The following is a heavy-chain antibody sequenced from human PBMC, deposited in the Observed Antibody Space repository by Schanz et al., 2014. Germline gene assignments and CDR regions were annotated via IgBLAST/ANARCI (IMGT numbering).Heavy chain of an antibody. CDR1: GFTFSGFW. J-gene: IGHJ4*02. Sequence: EVQLVESGGGLVQPGGSLRLSCAASGFTFSGFWMTWVRQAPGKGLEWVANIKQDGSEKYYVDSVKGRFTISRDNSKNTLYLQLGSLSAEDTAVYFCARDNRYYLFDYWGQGALVTVSS. CDR3: ARDNRYYLFDY. CDR2: IKQDGSEK. V-gene: IGHV3-7*01. D-gene: IGHD3-16*02.